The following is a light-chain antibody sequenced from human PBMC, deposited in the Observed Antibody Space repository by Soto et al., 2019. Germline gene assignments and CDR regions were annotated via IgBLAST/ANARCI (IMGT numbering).Light chain of an antibody. J-gene: IGKJ5*01. CDR1: QDMSSY. CDR2: AAS. V-gene: IGKV1-9*01. CDR3: QQLNDYPLT. Sequence: QLTQSPSSLAASVGDRVTITCRASQDMSSYLAWYQQRPGKAPKLLIYAASTLQSGVTSRFSGSGSGTDFTLTISSLQPEDFAAYYCQQLNDYPLTFGQGTRLEI.